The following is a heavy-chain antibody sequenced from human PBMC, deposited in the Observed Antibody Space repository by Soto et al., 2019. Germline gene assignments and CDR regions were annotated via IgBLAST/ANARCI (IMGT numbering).Heavy chain of an antibody. D-gene: IGHD1-26*01. V-gene: IGHV4-34*01. Sequence: SETLSLTCAVHGGSFSGYYWDWIRQPPGKGLEWIGEVNHGGTSNYNPSLKSRAIISVDTSKNQFSLKLTSVTAADTAVYYCARYLRLGGPSGSYYRDYYYYYYGMDVWGQGTTVTV. J-gene: IGHJ6*02. CDR3: ARYLRLGGPSGSYYRDYYYYYYGMDV. CDR2: VNHGGTS. CDR1: GGSFSGYY.